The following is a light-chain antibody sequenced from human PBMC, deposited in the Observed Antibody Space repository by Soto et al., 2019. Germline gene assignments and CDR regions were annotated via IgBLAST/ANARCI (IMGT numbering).Light chain of an antibody. V-gene: IGLV2-14*01. CDR1: SSDVGGYNS. CDR3: SSYTTSSTLLYV. Sequence: QSALTQPASVSGSPGQSITISCTGTSSDVGGYNSVSWYQQHPGKAPKLMIYEVSNRPSGVSNRFSGSKSGNTASLTISGXXXXXXXXXXXSSYTTSSTLLYVFGTGTKVTV. J-gene: IGLJ1*01. CDR2: EVS.